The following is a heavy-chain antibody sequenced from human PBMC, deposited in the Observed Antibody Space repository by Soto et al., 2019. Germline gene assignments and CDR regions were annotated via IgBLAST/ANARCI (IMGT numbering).Heavy chain of an antibody. D-gene: IGHD6-19*01. CDR1: GGTFSSYS. V-gene: IGHV1-69*06. J-gene: IGHJ6*02. CDR3: SFEYSSGWSSGSHYYGMDV. Sequence: GASVKVSCKASGGTFSSYSMSWVRQAPGQGLEWMGGIIPIFGTANYAQKFQGRVTITADKSTSTAYMELSSLRSEDTAVYYCSFEYSSGWSSGSHYYGMDVWGQGTTVTVSS. CDR2: IIPIFGTA.